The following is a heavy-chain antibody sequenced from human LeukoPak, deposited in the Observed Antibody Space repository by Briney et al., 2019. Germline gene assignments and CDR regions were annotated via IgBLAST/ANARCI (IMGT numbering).Heavy chain of an antibody. V-gene: IGHV3-48*01. CDR2: IRSTGDT. J-gene: IGHJ5*02. CDR1: GFIFSQYS. D-gene: IGHD5-12*01. Sequence: GGSLRLSCAASGFIFSQYSINWVRQAPGKGLEWVSHIRSTGDTFYTDSVKGRFTISRDNARNSLYLQMNSLRAEDTAMYYCARDAGNSGYGCDLWGQGTLVTVSS. CDR3: ARDAGNSGYGCDL.